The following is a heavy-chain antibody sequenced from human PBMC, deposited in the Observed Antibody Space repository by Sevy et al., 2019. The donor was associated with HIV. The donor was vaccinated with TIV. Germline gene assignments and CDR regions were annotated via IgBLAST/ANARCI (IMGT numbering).Heavy chain of an antibody. CDR2: IKQGGSAK. CDR1: GFTFSSYW. J-gene: IGHJ4*02. D-gene: IGHD1-26*01. Sequence: GGSLRLSCAASGFTFSSYWMSWVRQAPGKGLEWVANIKQGGSAKYYVDSVKGRFTISRDNAKNSLYLQMNSLRAEDTAVYYCARDRWRGSYMDDWGQGTLVTVSS. V-gene: IGHV3-7*01. CDR3: ARDRWRGSYMDD.